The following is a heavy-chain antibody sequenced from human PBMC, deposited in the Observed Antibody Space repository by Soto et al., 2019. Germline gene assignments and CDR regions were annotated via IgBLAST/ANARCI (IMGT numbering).Heavy chain of an antibody. Sequence: SETLSLTCTVSGTSISSYYWSWIRQPPGKGLEWIANIHYSGTTNCNPSLASRVTLSVDTSKNQFSLKMTSVTAADRAMYFCARYNSYAIDYWGRGTLVTVSS. CDR1: GTSISSYY. J-gene: IGHJ4*02. CDR3: ARYNSYAIDY. D-gene: IGHD2-8*01. V-gene: IGHV4-59*01. CDR2: IHYSGTT.